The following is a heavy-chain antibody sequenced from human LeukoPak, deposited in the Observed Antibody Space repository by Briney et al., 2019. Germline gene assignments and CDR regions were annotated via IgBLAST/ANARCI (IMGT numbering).Heavy chain of an antibody. CDR2: ISGSGGST. Sequence: GGSLRLSCAASGFTFSSYAMSWVRQAPGKGLEWVSAISGSGGSTYYADSVKGRFTIYRDNSKNTLYLQMNSLRAEDTAVYYCAKSGGGIQLWLRFYFDYWGQGTLVTVSS. CDR1: GFTFSSYA. J-gene: IGHJ4*02. CDR3: AKSGGGIQLWLRFYFDY. D-gene: IGHD5-18*01. V-gene: IGHV3-23*01.